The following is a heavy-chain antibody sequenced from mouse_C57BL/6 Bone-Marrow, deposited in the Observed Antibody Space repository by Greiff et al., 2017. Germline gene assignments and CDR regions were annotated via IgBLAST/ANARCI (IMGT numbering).Heavy chain of an antibody. CDR2: IYPRSGNT. D-gene: IGHD4-1*01. V-gene: IGHV1-81*01. J-gene: IGHJ2*01. CDR3: ARNWYYFDY. Sequence: QVQLQQSGPELARPWASVKISCKASGYTFTSYGISWVKQRTGQGLEWIGEIYPRSGNTYYNEKFKGKATLTADKSSSTAYMELRSLTSEDSAVYFCARNWYYFDYWGEGTTLTVSS. CDR1: GYTFTSYG.